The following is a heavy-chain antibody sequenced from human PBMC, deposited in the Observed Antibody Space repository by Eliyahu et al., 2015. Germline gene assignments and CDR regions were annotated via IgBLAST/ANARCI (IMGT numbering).Heavy chain of an antibody. J-gene: IGHJ5*02. Sequence: QVQLVQSGAELKKPGSSVKVSCKASGGSFSIHTISWVRQAPGQGLEWMGGIHPIFGTPNYAQKFQGRVTITADETTSTAYMELTSLRSEDTAVYYCALEGGSSGPRWFDPWGQGTLVTVSA. D-gene: IGHD6-19*01. CDR1: GGSFSIHT. CDR2: IHPIFGTP. CDR3: ALEGGSSGPRWFDP. V-gene: IGHV1-69*01.